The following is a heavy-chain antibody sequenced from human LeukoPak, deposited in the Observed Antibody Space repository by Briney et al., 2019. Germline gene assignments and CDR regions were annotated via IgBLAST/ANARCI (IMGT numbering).Heavy chain of an antibody. CDR2: INPMFGTA. Sequence: SVKVSCKASGGIFSNYAISWVRQAPGQGLEWMGGINPMFGTANYAQKFQGRVTITADKSTNTACMEVSSLRSEDTAVYFCARGLFPPYYYDRSELTDYWGQGTLVTVSS. D-gene: IGHD3-22*01. J-gene: IGHJ4*02. V-gene: IGHV1-69*06. CDR1: GGIFSNYA. CDR3: ARGLFPPYYYDRSELTDY.